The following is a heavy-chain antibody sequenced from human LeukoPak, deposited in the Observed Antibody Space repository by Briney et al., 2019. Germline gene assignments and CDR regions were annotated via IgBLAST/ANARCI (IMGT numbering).Heavy chain of an antibody. CDR2: IRTTAEGAKYA. D-gene: IGHD3-9*01. CDR3: ATDQRYAFDY. Sequence: PGGSLRLSCATSGFSLTDHPMNWVRQAPGKGLEWISNIRTTAEGAKYAYYADSVKGRVTISRDDGKNTLYLHMNSLRDDDTAVYYCATDQRYAFDYWGQGILVTVSS. CDR1: GFSLTDHP. J-gene: IGHJ4*02. V-gene: IGHV3-48*02.